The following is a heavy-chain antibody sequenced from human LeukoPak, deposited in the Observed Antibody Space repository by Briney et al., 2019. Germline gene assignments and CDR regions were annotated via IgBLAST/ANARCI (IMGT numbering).Heavy chain of an antibody. D-gene: IGHD1-7*01. V-gene: IGHV4-61*02. CDR3: ARDEAGTTY. CDR2: IYTSGST. CDR1: GDSISSSLYY. J-gene: IGHJ4*02. Sequence: SETLSLTCTVSGDSISSSLYYWSWIRQPAGKGLEWIGRIYTSGSTNYNPSLKSRVTMSVDTSKNQFSLKLSSVTAADTAVYYCARDEAGTTYWGQGTLVTVSS.